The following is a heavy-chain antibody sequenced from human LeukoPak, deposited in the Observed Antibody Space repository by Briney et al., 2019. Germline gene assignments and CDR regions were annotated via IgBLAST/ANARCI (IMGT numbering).Heavy chain of an antibody. Sequence: GGSLRLSCAASGFTFSSYAMSWVRQAPGKGLEWVSPISGSGGSTYYADSVKGRFTISRDNSKNTLYLQMNSLRAEDTAVYYCAKCEGFWSGQPYYFDYWGQGTLVTVSS. V-gene: IGHV3-23*01. CDR3: AKCEGFWSGQPYYFDY. J-gene: IGHJ4*02. CDR2: ISGSGGST. D-gene: IGHD3-3*01. CDR1: GFTFSSYA.